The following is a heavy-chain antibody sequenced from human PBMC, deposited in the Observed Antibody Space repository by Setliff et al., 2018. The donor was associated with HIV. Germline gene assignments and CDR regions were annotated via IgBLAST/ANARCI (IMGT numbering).Heavy chain of an antibody. CDR3: ARSFGNGNSRLGN. Sequence: SETLSLTCAVSGYSIGSGYYWGWIRQPPVKGLEWSGSIDHSGSTHHNPSLKSQVTFSVDTSKNQFSLKLSSVTAADTAVYYCARSFGNGNSRLGNWGQGTLVTVSS. D-gene: IGHD2-8*01. J-gene: IGHJ4*02. CDR2: IDHSGST. V-gene: IGHV4-38-2*01. CDR1: GYSIGSGYY.